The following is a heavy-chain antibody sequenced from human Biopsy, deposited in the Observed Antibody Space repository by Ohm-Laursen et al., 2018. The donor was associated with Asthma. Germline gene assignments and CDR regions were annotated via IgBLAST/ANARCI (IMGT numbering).Heavy chain of an antibody. V-gene: IGHV3-53*01. CDR2: FYSGGGS. J-gene: IGHJ3*02. Sequence: GSLRLSCTASGFTVSTNGMSWVRQPPGKGLEWVSGFYSGGGSYYTDSVQGRVTISRDNSKNTLSLQMNSLRAEDTAVYYCARAYGGSFFSGSFDIWGQGTMVTVSS. D-gene: IGHD4-23*01. CDR1: GFTVSTNG. CDR3: ARAYGGSFFSGSFDI.